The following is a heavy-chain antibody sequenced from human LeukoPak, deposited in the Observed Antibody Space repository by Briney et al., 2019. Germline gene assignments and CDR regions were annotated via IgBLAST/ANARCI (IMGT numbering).Heavy chain of an antibody. Sequence: PGGSLRLSCAAPGFTFNAFGMHWVRQVPGKGLEWVAFMRYGEGDTYYRDCVRGRFAISRDNAKNTLYLQMNSLRPEDTAIYYCAKDWISDWSNYFDPWGQGTQVTVSS. V-gene: IGHV3-30*02. CDR3: AKDWISDWSNYFDP. CDR2: MRYGEGDT. J-gene: IGHJ5*02. CDR1: GFTFNAFG. D-gene: IGHD3-9*01.